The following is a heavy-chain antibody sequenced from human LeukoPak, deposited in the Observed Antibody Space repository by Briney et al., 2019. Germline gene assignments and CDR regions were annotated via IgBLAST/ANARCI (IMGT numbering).Heavy chain of an antibody. CDR2: IKSDGST. V-gene: IGHV3-74*01. D-gene: IGHD3-22*01. CDR3: ARAPSEIGGYYPEYFRH. CDR1: GFTFSSYW. Sequence: TGGSLRLSCAASGFTFSSYWMHWVRQVPGKGLVWVSRIKSDGSTNYADSVKGRFTISRDNAKNTVSLQMNSLRAEDTGVYYCARAPSEIGGYYPEYFRHWGQGTLVTVSS. J-gene: IGHJ1*01.